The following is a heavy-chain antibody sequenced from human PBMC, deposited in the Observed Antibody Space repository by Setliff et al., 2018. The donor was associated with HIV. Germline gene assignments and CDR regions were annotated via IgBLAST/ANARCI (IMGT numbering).Heavy chain of an antibody. CDR3: ARVHRGGVGRQHWRSFDY. V-gene: IGHV3-21*04. J-gene: IGHJ4*02. CDR2: ISSSSSTI. CDR1: GFTFRSYW. D-gene: IGHD1-1*01. Sequence: GGSLRLSCAASGFTFRSYWLSWVRQAPGKGLEWVSSISSSSSTIYYADSVKGRFTISRDNARNSLYVQMNSLRVEDTAVYFCARVHRGGVGRQHWRSFDYWGQGTLVTVSS.